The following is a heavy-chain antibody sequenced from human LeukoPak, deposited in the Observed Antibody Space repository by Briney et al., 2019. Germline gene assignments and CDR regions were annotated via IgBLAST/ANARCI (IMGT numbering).Heavy chain of an antibody. Sequence: GASVKVSCKASGGTFSSYAISWVRQAPGQGLEWMGITNPSGGSTSYAQKFQGRVTMTRDTSTSTVNMELSSLRSEDTAVYYCARENHVAVAGTGYYYYYMDVWGKGTTVTISS. CDR3: ARENHVAVAGTGYYYYYMDV. J-gene: IGHJ6*03. D-gene: IGHD6-19*01. V-gene: IGHV1-46*01. CDR2: TNPSGGST. CDR1: GGTFSSYA.